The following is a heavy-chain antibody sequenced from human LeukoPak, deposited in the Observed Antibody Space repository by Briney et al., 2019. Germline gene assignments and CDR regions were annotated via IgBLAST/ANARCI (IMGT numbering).Heavy chain of an antibody. CDR1: GGSISSGSYY. Sequence: SETLSLTCTVSGGSISSGSYYWSWIRQPAGKGLEWIGRVYSSGSTKYNPSLKSRVTISADTSKNQFSLQLSSVTAADTAVYYCARDQDYYDSSGPWGQGTLVTVSS. J-gene: IGHJ5*02. CDR3: ARDQDYYDSSGP. V-gene: IGHV4-61*02. CDR2: VYSSGST. D-gene: IGHD3-22*01.